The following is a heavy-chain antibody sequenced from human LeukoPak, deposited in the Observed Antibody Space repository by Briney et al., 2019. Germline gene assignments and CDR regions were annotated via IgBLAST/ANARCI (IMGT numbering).Heavy chain of an antibody. D-gene: IGHD3-22*01. CDR1: GFNFANHA. Sequence: GGSLRLSCAASGFNFANHAMSWVRQTPGKGLEWVSAISGGGDITYYADSVTGRFTISRDNSKNTLYVQVDSLGTEDTAAYYCAKGSYYDSSGSFYFDYWGQGTLVTVSS. CDR3: AKGSYYDSSGSFYFDY. V-gene: IGHV3-23*01. CDR2: ISGGGDIT. J-gene: IGHJ4*02.